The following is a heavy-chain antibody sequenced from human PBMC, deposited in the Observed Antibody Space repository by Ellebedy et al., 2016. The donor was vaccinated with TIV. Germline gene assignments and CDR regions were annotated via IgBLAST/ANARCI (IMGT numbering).Heavy chain of an antibody. Sequence: GESLKISCAASGFTFSSYAMNWVRQAPGKGLEWVSAISGSGSSTYYADSVKGRFTISRDNSKNTLYLQMNSLRAEDTAVYYCAKGQSHREFDYWGQGTLVTVSS. CDR3: AKGQSHREFDY. V-gene: IGHV3-23*01. CDR1: GFTFSSYA. J-gene: IGHJ4*02. CDR2: ISGSGSST.